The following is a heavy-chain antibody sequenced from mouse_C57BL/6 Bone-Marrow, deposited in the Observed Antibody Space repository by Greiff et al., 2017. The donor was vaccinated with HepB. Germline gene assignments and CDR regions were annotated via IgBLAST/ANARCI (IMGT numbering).Heavy chain of an antibody. Sequence: EVQLQESGPELVKPGDSVKISCKASGYSFTGYFMNWVMQSHGKSLEWIGRINPYNGDTFYNQKFKGKATLTVDKSSSTAHMELRSLTSEDSAVYYCARGGGYGNYGGGFDYWGQGTTLTVSS. CDR2: INPYNGDT. CDR3: ARGGGYGNYGGGFDY. D-gene: IGHD2-10*02. V-gene: IGHV1-20*01. J-gene: IGHJ2*01. CDR1: GYSFTGYF.